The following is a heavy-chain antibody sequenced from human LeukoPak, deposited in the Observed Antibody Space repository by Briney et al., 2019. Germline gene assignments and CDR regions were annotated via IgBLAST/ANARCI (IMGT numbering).Heavy chain of an antibody. Sequence: ASAKVSCKASGYNFIGYYIHWVRQAPGQGLEWMGWINPGNGGISYAQKFQGRVTMTRDTSINTAYMDLNSLTPDDTAVYYCAKVAVSGWYSGGNFDYWGQGTLLTVSS. J-gene: IGHJ4*02. CDR3: AKVAVSGWYSGGNFDY. CDR1: GYNFIGYY. V-gene: IGHV1-2*02. D-gene: IGHD6-19*01. CDR2: INPGNGGI.